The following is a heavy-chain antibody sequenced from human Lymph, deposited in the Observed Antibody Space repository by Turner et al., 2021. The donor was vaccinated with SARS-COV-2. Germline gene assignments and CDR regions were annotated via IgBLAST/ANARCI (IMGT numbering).Heavy chain of an antibody. CDR2: IKQDGSEK. CDR1: GFTFSDYW. Sequence: EVQLVESGGGLVQPGGSLSLYCAASGFTFSDYWMSWVRQAPGKGLEWVDNIKQDGSEKYYVDYVKGRFTISRDNAKNSLFLQMNSLRAEDTAVYYCARMGSSSWYFDYWGQGTLVTVSS. CDR3: ARMGSSSWYFDY. V-gene: IGHV3-7*01. D-gene: IGHD1-26*01. J-gene: IGHJ4*02.